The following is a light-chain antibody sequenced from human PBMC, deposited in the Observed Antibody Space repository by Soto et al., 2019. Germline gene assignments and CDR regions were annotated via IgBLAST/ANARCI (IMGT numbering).Light chain of an antibody. CDR3: QQYGNLMYT. J-gene: IGKJ2*01. V-gene: IGKV3-20*01. CDR1: QSVGSDY. CDR2: GAS. Sequence: DIVLTQSPGTLSLSPGERATLSCRASQSVGSDYLAWYLQKRGQAPRLLMYGASSRATGIPDRFSGSGSGTDFTLTISRLEPEDSAVYYCQQYGNLMYTFGQGTKLEIK.